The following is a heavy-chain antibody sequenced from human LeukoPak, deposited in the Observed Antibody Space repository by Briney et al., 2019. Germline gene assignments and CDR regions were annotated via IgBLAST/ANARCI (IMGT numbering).Heavy chain of an antibody. CDR1: GYRFTSYW. CDR2: IDPSDSYT. CDR3: ARHVSQGYCSSTSCYPGTWFDP. J-gene: IGHJ5*02. Sequence: GESLRISCKGSGYRFTSYWISWVRQMPGKGLEWMGRIDPSDSYTNYSPSFQGHVPISADKSISTAYLQWSSLKASDTAMYYCARHVSQGYCSSTSCYPGTWFDPWGQGTLVTVSS. D-gene: IGHD2-2*01. V-gene: IGHV5-10-1*01.